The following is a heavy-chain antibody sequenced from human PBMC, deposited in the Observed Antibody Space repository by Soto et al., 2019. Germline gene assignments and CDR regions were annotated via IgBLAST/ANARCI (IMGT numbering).Heavy chain of an antibody. Sequence: SVKVSWKDSGYTFTCRGLSSVRQAPGQGLEWMGWISAYNGNTNYAQKLQGRVTMTTDTSTSTAYMELRSLRSDDTAVYYCARDSPPVDYRGQGTLVTVSS. V-gene: IGHV1-18*01. CDR3: ARDSPPVDY. J-gene: IGHJ4*02. CDR2: ISAYNGNT. CDR1: GYTFTCRG.